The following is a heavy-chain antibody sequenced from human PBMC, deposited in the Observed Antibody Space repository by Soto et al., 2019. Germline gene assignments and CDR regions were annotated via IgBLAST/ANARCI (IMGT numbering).Heavy chain of an antibody. CDR2: INPNSGGT. CDR1: GYSFTGYY. D-gene: IGHD6-6*01. Sequence: ESLKISCKGSGYSFTGYYMHFLRHSPLQWLEWMVWINPNSGGTNYAQKFQGRVTMTRDTSISTAYMELSRLRSDGTAVYYCAREFGWGAARGGWFDPWGQGTLVTVSS. CDR3: AREFGWGAARGGWFDP. V-gene: IGHV1-2*02. J-gene: IGHJ5*02.